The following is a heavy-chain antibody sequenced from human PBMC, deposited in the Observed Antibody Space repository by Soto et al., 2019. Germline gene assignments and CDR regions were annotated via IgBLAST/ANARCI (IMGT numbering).Heavy chain of an antibody. Sequence: LRLSCADSGFTVSSNYMSWVRQAPGKGLEWVSVIYSGGSTYYADSVKGRFTISRDNSRNTLYLQMNSLGAEDAALYYCAKALVGEVGATDYWGQGTLVTVSS. V-gene: IGHV3-53*01. J-gene: IGHJ4*02. CDR3: AKALVGEVGATDY. D-gene: IGHD1-26*01. CDR1: GFTVSSNY. CDR2: IYSGGST.